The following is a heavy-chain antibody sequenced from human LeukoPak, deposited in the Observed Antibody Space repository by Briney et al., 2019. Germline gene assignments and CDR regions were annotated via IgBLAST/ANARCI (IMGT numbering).Heavy chain of an antibody. Sequence: PSETLCLTCAVSGGSISSSNWWSWVRQPPGKGLEWIGEIYHSGSTNYNPSLKSRVTISVDKSKNQFSLKLSSVTAADTAVYYCASSIVVVPAASWFDPWGQGTLVTVSS. D-gene: IGHD2-2*01. CDR2: IYHSGST. CDR3: ASSIVVVPAASWFDP. J-gene: IGHJ5*02. V-gene: IGHV4-4*02. CDR1: GGSISSSNW.